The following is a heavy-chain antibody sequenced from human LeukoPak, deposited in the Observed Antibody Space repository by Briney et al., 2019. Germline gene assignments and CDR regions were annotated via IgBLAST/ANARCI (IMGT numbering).Heavy chain of an antibody. J-gene: IGHJ4*02. Sequence: SETLSLTCTVSGGSISSYYWSWIRQPAGKGLEWIGRIYTSGSTNYNPSLKSRVTMSVDTSKNQFSLKLSSVTAADAAVYYCARGKGRWFGRYFDYWGQGTLVTVSS. CDR1: GGSISSYY. D-gene: IGHD3-10*01. V-gene: IGHV4-4*07. CDR3: ARGKGRWFGRYFDY. CDR2: IYTSGST.